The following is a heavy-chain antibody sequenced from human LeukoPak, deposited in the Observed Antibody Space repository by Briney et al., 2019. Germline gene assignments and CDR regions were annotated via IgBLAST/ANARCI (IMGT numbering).Heavy chain of an antibody. D-gene: IGHD2-15*01. CDR1: GYTFTGYY. J-gene: IGHJ6*03. Sequence: ASVKVSCKASGYTFTGYYMHWVRQAPGQGLEWMGWINPNSGGTNYAQKFQGRVTMTRDTSISTAYMELSRLRSDDTAVYYCARDGRYCSGGSCYCYYYMDVWGKGTTVTVSS. CDR2: INPNSGGT. CDR3: ARDGRYCSGGSCYCYYYMDV. V-gene: IGHV1-2*02.